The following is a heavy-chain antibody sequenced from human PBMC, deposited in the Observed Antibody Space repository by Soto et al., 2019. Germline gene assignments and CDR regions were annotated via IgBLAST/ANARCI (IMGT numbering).Heavy chain of an antibody. J-gene: IGHJ4*02. CDR3: ATSFRYFDN. CDR2: ISGRVTNT. V-gene: IGHV3-23*01. CDR1: GSIATTAP. Sequence: VSLGRSAAASGSIATTAPQSWVRQAPGKGLEWVSTISGRVTNTYYSDSVKGRFTISRDNLKNTVNLQMNGLGVEDTAIYYCATSFRYFDNWGQGTRVTVSS.